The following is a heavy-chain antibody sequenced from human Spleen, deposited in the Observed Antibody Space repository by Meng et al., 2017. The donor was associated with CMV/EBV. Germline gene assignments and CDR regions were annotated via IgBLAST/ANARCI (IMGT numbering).Heavy chain of an antibody. J-gene: IGHJ4*02. V-gene: IGHV3-48*03. Sequence: GGSLRLSCAASGFTFSTYELNWVRQAPGKGLEWVSYITPSGNAKYYADSVKGRFTISRDTARSSLYLQMTSLRAEDTAVYYCARDLMPTTTMGYWGQGTLVTVSS. CDR2: ITPSGNAK. CDR1: GFTFSTYE. CDR3: ARDLMPTTTMGY. D-gene: IGHD4-11*01.